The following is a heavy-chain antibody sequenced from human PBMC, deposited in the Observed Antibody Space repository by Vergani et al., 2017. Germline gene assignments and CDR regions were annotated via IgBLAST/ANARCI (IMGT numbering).Heavy chain of an antibody. Sequence: EVQLLESGGGLVQPGGSLRLSCAASGFTFSSYAMSWVRQAPGKGLEWVSAISGSGCSTYYADSVKGRFTSSRDNSKNTLYLQMNSLRAEDTAVYYCAKESDSSSWYCPLAYWGQGTLVTVSS. D-gene: IGHD6-13*01. V-gene: IGHV3-23*01. J-gene: IGHJ4*02. CDR3: AKESDSSSWYCPLAY. CDR2: ISGSGCST. CDR1: GFTFSSYA.